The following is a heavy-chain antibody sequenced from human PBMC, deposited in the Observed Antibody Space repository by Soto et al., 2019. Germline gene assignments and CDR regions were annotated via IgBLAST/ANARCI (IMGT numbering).Heavy chain of an antibody. CDR2: IKQDGSEK. J-gene: IGHJ2*01. CDR1: GFTFNTYW. V-gene: IGHV3-7*05. CDR3: TRGGWGRYFEL. D-gene: IGHD2-21*02. Sequence: EVQLVESGGGLVQPGGSLRLSCAASGFTFNTYWMKWVRQAPGKGLEWVADIKQDGSEKYYVDSVKGRFTISRDNAKNSLYLQMNSLRAEDTAVYYCTRGGWGRYFELWGRGTLVIVSS.